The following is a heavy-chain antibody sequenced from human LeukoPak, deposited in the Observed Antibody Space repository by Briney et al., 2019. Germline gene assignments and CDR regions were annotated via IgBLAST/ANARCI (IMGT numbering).Heavy chain of an antibody. D-gene: IGHD3-3*01. CDR1: GGSISSYY. V-gene: IGHV4-4*07. J-gene: IGHJ6*03. CDR3: ARDGSFWSGYYYYMDV. Sequence: PSETLSLTCTVSGGSISSYYWSWIRQPAGKGLEWIGRIYTSGSTNYNPSLKSRVTISVDTSKNQFSLKLSSVTAADTAVYYCARDGSFWSGYYYYMDVWGKGTTVTVSS. CDR2: IYTSGST.